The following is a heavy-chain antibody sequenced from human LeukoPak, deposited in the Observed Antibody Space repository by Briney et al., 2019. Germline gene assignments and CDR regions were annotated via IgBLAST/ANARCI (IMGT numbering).Heavy chain of an antibody. Sequence: SETLSLTCTVSGGSISSYYWSWVRQPPGKRLEWIGYIYYSGSTNYNPSLKSRVTISVDTSKNQFSLKLSSVTAADTAVYYCARVEWFGESDDAFDIWGQGTMVTVSS. CDR2: IYYSGST. CDR3: ARVEWFGESDDAFDI. CDR1: GGSISSYY. D-gene: IGHD3-10*01. V-gene: IGHV4-59*01. J-gene: IGHJ3*02.